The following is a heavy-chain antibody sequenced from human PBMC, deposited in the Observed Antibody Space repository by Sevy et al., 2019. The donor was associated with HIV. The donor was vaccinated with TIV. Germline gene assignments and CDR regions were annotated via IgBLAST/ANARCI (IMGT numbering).Heavy chain of an antibody. J-gene: IGHJ4*02. CDR3: AKDRSYGGNSFDY. V-gene: IGHV3-9*01. CDR2: ISWNSGSI. CDR1: GLTFDDYA. D-gene: IGHD2-15*01. Sequence: GGSLRLSCAASGLTFDDYAMHWVRQAPGKGLEWVSGISWNSGSIGYADSVKGRFTISRDNAKNSLYLQMNSLGAEDTALYYCAKDRSYGGNSFDYWGQGTLVTVSS.